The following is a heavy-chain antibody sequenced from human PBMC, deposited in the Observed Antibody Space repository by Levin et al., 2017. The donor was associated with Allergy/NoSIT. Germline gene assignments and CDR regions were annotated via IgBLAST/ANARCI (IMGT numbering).Heavy chain of an antibody. D-gene: IGHD2-15*01. CDR1: GYTFTSYD. J-gene: IGHJ6*02. CDR2: MNPNSGNT. Sequence: GESLKISCKASGYTFTSYDINWVRQATGQGLEWMGWMNPNSGNTGYAQKFQGRVTMTRNTSISTAYMELSSLRSEDTAVYYCARGRVAAVYYYGMDVWGQGTTVTVSS. CDR3: ARGRVAAVYYYGMDV. V-gene: IGHV1-8*01.